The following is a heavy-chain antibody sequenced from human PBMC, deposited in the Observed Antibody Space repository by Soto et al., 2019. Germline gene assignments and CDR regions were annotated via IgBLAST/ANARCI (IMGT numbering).Heavy chain of an antibody. Sequence: ASVKVSCKASGYTFTSYYMHWVRQAPGQGLEWMGIINPSGGSTSYAQKFQGRVTMTRDTSTSTVYMELSSLRSEDTAVYYCARAITTVTTVAAYYYYYGMDVLGQGTTSIVSS. D-gene: IGHD4-4*01. CDR1: GYTFTSYY. V-gene: IGHV1-46*01. CDR2: INPSGGST. J-gene: IGHJ6*02. CDR3: ARAITTVTTVAAYYYYYGMDV.